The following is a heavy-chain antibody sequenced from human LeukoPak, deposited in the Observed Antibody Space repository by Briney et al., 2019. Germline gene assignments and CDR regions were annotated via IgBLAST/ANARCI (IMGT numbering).Heavy chain of an antibody. D-gene: IGHD3-22*01. CDR1: GGSISNSEYY. CDR3: ARGGEDYYDSSGYLFDY. Sequence: SQTLSLTCTVSGGSISNSEYYWSWIRQSPGKGLEWIGYIYYSGSSYYNPSLKSRLTISVDTSKNQFSLKLSSVTAADTAVYYCARGGEDYYDSSGYLFDYWGQGTLVTVSS. V-gene: IGHV4-30-4*01. J-gene: IGHJ4*02. CDR2: IYYSGSS.